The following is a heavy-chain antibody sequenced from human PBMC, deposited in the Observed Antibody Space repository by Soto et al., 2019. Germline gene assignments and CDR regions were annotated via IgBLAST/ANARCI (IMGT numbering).Heavy chain of an antibody. CDR1: GFTFSTYS. CDR2: ITSRSSAI. J-gene: IGHJ4*02. V-gene: IGHV3-48*01. CDR3: ARSSSGWAYFFDY. D-gene: IGHD6-19*01. Sequence: EVQLVESGGGLVQPGGSLRLSCTASGFTFSTYSMNWVRQAPGKGPEWVSYITSRSSAIYYADSVKGRFTISRDNAKTSLSLQMNDLSTEDTAFYYCARSSSGWAYFFDYWGQGTLVTVSS.